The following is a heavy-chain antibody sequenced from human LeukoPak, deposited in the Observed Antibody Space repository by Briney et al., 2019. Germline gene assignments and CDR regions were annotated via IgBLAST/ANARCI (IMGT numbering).Heavy chain of an antibody. CDR2: MNPYSANT. D-gene: IGHD3-10*01. V-gene: IGHV1-8*03. CDR3: ARENGRGVISPYFDS. Sequence: ASVKVSCKASGYTFTNYDIHWVRQATGQELEWMGWMNPYSANTGYAQNFQGRITITRNTSISTAYMELSSLRSEDTAVYYCARENGRGVISPYFDSWGQGTLVTVSS. J-gene: IGHJ4*02. CDR1: GYTFTNYD.